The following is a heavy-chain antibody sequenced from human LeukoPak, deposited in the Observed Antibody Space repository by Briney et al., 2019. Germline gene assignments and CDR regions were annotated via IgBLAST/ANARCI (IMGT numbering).Heavy chain of an antibody. V-gene: IGHV3-30-3*01. D-gene: IGHD6-19*01. J-gene: IGHJ4*02. CDR1: GFTFSSYA. CDR2: ISYDGSNK. CDR3: ASPIAVAERFDY. Sequence: PGGSLRLSCAASGFTFSSYAMHWVRQAPGKGLEWVAVISYDGSNKYYADSVKGRFTISRDNSKNTLYLQMNSLRAEDTAVYYCASPIAVAERFDYWGQGTLVTVSS.